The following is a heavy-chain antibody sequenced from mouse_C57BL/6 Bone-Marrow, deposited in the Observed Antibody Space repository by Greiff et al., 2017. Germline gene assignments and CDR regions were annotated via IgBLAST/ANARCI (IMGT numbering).Heavy chain of an antibody. CDR1: GYTFTSYG. CDR3: ARRAFITTVVAPFYAMDY. D-gene: IGHD1-1*01. V-gene: IGHV1-81*01. J-gene: IGHJ4*01. CDR2: IYPRSGNT. Sequence: QVQLKQSGAELARPGASVKLSCKASGYTFTSYGISWVKQRTGQGLEWIGEIYPRSGNTYYNEKFKGKATLTADKSSSTAYMELRSLTSEDSAVXFCARRAFITTVVAPFYAMDYWGQGTSVTVSS.